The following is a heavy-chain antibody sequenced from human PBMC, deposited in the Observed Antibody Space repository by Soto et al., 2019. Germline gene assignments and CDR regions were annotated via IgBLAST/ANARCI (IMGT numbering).Heavy chain of an antibody. Sequence: PGGSLRLSCAASGFPFSSRAMSWVRQAPGKGLEWVSAISGSGTITYYADSVKGRFTISRDTSKNTLYPQMNSLRADDTAVYYCAEWARYCSGADCRAWGQGTLVTVSS. J-gene: IGHJ5*02. CDR2: ISGSGTIT. CDR1: GFPFSSRA. D-gene: IGHD2-15*01. V-gene: IGHV3-23*01. CDR3: AEWARYCSGADCRA.